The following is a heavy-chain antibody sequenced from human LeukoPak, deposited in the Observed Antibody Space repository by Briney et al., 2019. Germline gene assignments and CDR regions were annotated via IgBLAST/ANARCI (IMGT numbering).Heavy chain of an antibody. Sequence: GGSLRLSCAASGFTFSSYSMNWVRQAPGKGLEWVSFIITSSSYIYYADSLKGRFTISRDNAKKSLYLQINSLRAEDTAVYYCARVTRGGYDGYFDYWGQGTLVTVSS. V-gene: IGHV3-21*01. CDR1: GFTFSSYS. CDR2: IITSSSYI. CDR3: ARVTRGGYDGYFDY. D-gene: IGHD5-12*01. J-gene: IGHJ4*02.